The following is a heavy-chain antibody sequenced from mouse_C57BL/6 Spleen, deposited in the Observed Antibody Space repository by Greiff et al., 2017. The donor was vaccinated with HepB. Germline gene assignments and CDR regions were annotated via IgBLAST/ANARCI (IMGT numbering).Heavy chain of an antibody. Sequence: EVKLEESGPGLVKPSQSLSLTCSVTGYSITSGYYWNWIRQFPGNKLEWMGYISYDGSNNYNPSLKNRISITRDTSKNQFFLKLNSVTTEDTATYYCAKEGKSRNAMDYWGQGTSVTVSS. J-gene: IGHJ4*01. D-gene: IGHD1-1*01. CDR1: GYSITSGYY. CDR3: AKEGKSRNAMDY. V-gene: IGHV3-6*01. CDR2: ISYDGSN.